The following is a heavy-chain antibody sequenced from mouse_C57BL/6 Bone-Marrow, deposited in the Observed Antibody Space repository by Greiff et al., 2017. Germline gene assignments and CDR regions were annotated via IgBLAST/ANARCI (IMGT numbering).Heavy chain of an antibody. CDR2: ISPRDGST. V-gene: IGHV1-85*01. D-gene: IGHD2-3*01. Sequence: VQLQQSGPELVKPGASVKLSCKASGYTFTSYDINWVKQRPGQGLEWIGWISPRDGSTKYNEKFKGEATLTVDTSSSTAYMELHSLTSEASAVYICASDGYYDWYFDVWGTGTTVTVSS. CDR1: GYTFTSYD. J-gene: IGHJ1*03. CDR3: ASDGYYDWYFDV.